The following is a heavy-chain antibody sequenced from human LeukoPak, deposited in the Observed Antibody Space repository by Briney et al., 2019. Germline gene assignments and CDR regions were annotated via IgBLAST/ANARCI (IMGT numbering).Heavy chain of an antibody. D-gene: IGHD2-15*01. CDR1: GGSISSYY. J-gene: IGHJ6*02. V-gene: IGHV4-59*01. Sequence: SETLSLTCTVSGGSISSYYWSWIRRPPGKGLEWIGYIYYSGSTNYNPSLKSRVTISVDTSKNQFSLKLSSVTAADTAVYYCARVDGKNCSGGSCPRDYYYGMDVWGQGTTVTVSS. CDR2: IYYSGST. CDR3: ARVDGKNCSGGSCPRDYYYGMDV.